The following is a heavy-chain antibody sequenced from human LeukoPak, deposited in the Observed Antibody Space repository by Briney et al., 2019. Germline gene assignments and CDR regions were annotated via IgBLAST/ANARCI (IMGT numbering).Heavy chain of an antibody. V-gene: IGHV3-9*01. D-gene: IGHD6-13*01. J-gene: IGHJ4*02. CDR2: ISWNSGSI. CDR1: GFTFDDYA. CDR3: AKDISAGVSAAGDY. Sequence: GGSLRLSCAASGFTFDDYAMHWVRQAPGKGLEWVSGISWNSGSIGYADSVKGRFTISRDNAKNSLYPQMNSLRAEDTALYYCAKDISAGVSAAGDYWGQGTLVTVSS.